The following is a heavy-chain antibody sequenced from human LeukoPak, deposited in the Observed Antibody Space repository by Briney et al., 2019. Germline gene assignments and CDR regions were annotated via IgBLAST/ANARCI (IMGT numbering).Heavy chain of an antibody. V-gene: IGHV7-4-1*02. Sequence: ASVKVSCKTSGYTFTNYAMNWVRQAPGQGLEWMGWINTNTGNPTYAQGFTGRFVFSLDTSVSTAYLQISSLKAEDTAVYYCARDQLVAAFDPWGQGTLVTVSS. CDR2: INTNTGNP. J-gene: IGHJ5*02. CDR1: GYTFTNYA. CDR3: ARDQLVAAFDP. D-gene: IGHD2-15*01.